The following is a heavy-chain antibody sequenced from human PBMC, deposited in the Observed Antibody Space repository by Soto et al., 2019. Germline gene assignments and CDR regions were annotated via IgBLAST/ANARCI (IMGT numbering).Heavy chain of an antibody. D-gene: IGHD2-2*01. J-gene: IGHJ3*02. V-gene: IGHV3-33*01. Sequence: GGSLRLSCAASGFTFSSYVMHWVRQAPGKGLEWVAVIWYDGSNKYYADSVKGRFTISRDNSKNTLYLQMNSLRAEDTAVYYCARGYQLLTDAFDIWGQGTMVTVSS. CDR3: ARGYQLLTDAFDI. CDR1: GFTFSSYV. CDR2: IWYDGSNK.